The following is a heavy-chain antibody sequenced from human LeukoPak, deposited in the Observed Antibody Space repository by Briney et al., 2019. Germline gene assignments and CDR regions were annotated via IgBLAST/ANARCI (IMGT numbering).Heavy chain of an antibody. CDR3: ANFFGNNFGF. D-gene: IGHD5-24*01. J-gene: IGHJ4*02. V-gene: IGHV3-72*01. CDR2: SRDRANSYTT. CDR1: GLTFSDHY. Sequence: PWGSLRLSCAASGLTFSDHYMDWVRQAPGKGLEWVGRSRDRANSYTTEYATSVEGRFTISRGDSKNSLYLQMNSLKTEDTAVYYCANFFGNNFGFWGQGTLVTVSS.